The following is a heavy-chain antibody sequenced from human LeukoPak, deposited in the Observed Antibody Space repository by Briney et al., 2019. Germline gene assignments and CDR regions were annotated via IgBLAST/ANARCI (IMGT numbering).Heavy chain of an antibody. CDR2: IRGGGDNT. CDR1: GFAFISYP. Sequence: PGGSLRLSCAASGFAFISYPMHWVRQAPGKGLEWVSGIRGGGDNTVYTDSVKGRFTISRDNSKNTLYLQMNGLRADDTAVYYCAKDRSVLSGTYYAFVQWGQGTLVTVSS. D-gene: IGHD1-26*01. V-gene: IGHV3-23*01. CDR3: AKDRSVLSGTYYAFVQ. J-gene: IGHJ4*02.